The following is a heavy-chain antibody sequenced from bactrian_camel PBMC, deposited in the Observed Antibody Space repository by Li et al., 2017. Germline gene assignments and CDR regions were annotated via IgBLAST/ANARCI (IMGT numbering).Heavy chain of an antibody. Sequence: GGSLRLSCSASGYYYSENCMAWFRRAPGKGREVVATIEDDGSTDYGDFVGGRFTISQDNAKNTMYLQMNNLKIEDTAVYYCGAKCSVSGTQDYWGQGTQVTVS. CDR3: GAKCSVSGTQDY. D-gene: IGHD2*01. V-gene: IGHV3S53*01. J-gene: IGHJ4*01. CDR2: IEDDGST. CDR1: GYYYSENC.